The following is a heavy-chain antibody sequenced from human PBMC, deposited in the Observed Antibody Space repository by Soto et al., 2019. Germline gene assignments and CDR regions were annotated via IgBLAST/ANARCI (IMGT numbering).Heavy chain of an antibody. CDR1: GGSISSSSYY. D-gene: IGHD6-19*01. CDR2: IYYSGST. Sequence: SETLSLTCTVSGGSISSSSYYWGWIRQPPGKGLEWIGSIYYSGSTYYNPSLKSRVTISVDTSKNQFSLKLSSVTAADTAVYYCARVGAVANYFDYWGQGTLVTVSS. CDR3: ARVGAVANYFDY. V-gene: IGHV4-39*01. J-gene: IGHJ4*02.